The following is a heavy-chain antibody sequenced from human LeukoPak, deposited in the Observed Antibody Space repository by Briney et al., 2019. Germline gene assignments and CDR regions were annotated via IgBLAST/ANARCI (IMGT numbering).Heavy chain of an antibody. D-gene: IGHD2-8*02. V-gene: IGHV3-30*04. Sequence: GGSLRLSCAASGFTFSSYAMHWVRQAPGKGLEWVAVISYDGSNKYYADSVKGRFTISRDNSKNTLYLQMNSLRAEDTAMYYCATYRQVLLPFESWGQGTLVTVSS. CDR2: ISYDGSNK. CDR3: ATYRQVLLPFES. J-gene: IGHJ4*02. CDR1: GFTFSSYA.